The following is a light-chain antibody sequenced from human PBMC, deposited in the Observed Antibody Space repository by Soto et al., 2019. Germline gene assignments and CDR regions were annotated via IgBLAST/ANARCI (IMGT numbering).Light chain of an antibody. CDR1: QGISSY. CDR2: AAS. Sequence: AIRMTQSPSSLSASTGDRVTITCRASQGISSYLAWYQQKPGKAPKLLIYAASTLQSGVPSRFSGSGSGTDFTLTISYLQSEDFATYYCQLYYSYPWTFGQGTKVEIK. CDR3: QLYYSYPWT. V-gene: IGKV1-8*01. J-gene: IGKJ1*01.